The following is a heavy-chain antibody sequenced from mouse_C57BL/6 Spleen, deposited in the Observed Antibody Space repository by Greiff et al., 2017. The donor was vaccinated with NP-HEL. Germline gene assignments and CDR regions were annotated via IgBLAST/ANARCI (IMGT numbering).Heavy chain of an antibody. V-gene: IGHV3-8*01. CDR3: ARDVLDDYDGGGYYFDY. Sequence: EVHLVESGPGLAKPSQTLSLTCSVTGYSITSDYWNWIRKFPGNKLEYMGYISYSGSTYYNPSLNSRISITRDTSKNQYYLQLNSVTTEDTATDYCARDVLDDYDGGGYYFDYWGKGTTLTVSS. J-gene: IGHJ2*01. CDR1: GYSITSDY. CDR2: ISYSGST. D-gene: IGHD2-4*01.